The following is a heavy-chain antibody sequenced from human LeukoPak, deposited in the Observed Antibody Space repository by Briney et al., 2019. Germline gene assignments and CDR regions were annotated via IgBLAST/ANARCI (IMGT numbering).Heavy chain of an antibody. CDR1: GGSISSSSYY. CDR2: IYTSGST. V-gene: IGHV4-61*05. CDR3: GRAGGFTMVRGAVNNWFDP. Sequence: SETLSLTCTVSGGSISSSSYYWGWIRQPPGKGLEWIGRIYTSGSTNYNPSLKSRVTMSVDTSKNQFSLKLTSVTAADTAVYYCGRAGGFTMVRGAVNNWFDPWGQGTLVTVSS. J-gene: IGHJ5*02. D-gene: IGHD3-10*01.